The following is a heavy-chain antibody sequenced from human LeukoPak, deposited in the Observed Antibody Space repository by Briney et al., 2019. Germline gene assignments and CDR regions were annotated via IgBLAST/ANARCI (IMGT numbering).Heavy chain of an antibody. CDR1: GFTFSTYA. J-gene: IGHJ4*02. V-gene: IGHV3-23*01. CDR2: ISGSGGDT. Sequence: PGGSLRLSCAASGFTFSTYAMSWVRQAPGQGLERVSVISGSGGDTDYADSVKGRFTISRDNSKNTLFLQMNSLRVEDTALYYCAREARGSSTWSTGGPFDYWGQGALVTVSS. D-gene: IGHD6-13*01. CDR3: AREARGSSTWSTGGPFDY.